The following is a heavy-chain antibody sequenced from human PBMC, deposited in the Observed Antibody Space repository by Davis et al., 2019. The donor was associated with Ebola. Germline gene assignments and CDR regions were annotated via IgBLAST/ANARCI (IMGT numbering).Heavy chain of an antibody. CDR3: ANLEWVNPDY. Sequence: PGGSLRLSCVASGFTFSRSWMNWVRQAPGQGLEWVASLKEDGSEKYHVHSVEGRFTISRDNAKNSLYLQMNSLRAEDTAVYYCANLEWVNPDYWGQGVLVTVSS. CDR1: GFTFSRSW. V-gene: IGHV3-7*01. D-gene: IGHD3-3*01. CDR2: LKEDGSEK. J-gene: IGHJ4*02.